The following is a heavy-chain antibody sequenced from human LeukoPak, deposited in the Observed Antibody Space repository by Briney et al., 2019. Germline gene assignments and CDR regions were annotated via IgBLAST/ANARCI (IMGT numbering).Heavy chain of an antibody. CDR1: GGSFSGYY. Sequence: PSETLSLTCAVYGGSFSGYYWSWIRQPPGKGLEWIGEINHSGSTNYNPSLKSRVTISVDTSKNQFSLKLSSVTAADTAVYYCARHALRGYSYGYNYWGQGTLVTVSS. J-gene: IGHJ4*02. CDR3: ARHALRGYSYGYNY. D-gene: IGHD5-18*01. V-gene: IGHV4-34*01. CDR2: INHSGST.